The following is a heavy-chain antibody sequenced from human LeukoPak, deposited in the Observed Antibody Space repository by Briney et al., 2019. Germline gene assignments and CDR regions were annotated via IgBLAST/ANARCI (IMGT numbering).Heavy chain of an antibody. V-gene: IGHV1-8*01. D-gene: IGHD2-15*01. Sequence: ASVTVSCKASGYTFTSYDINWVRQAPGQGLEWLGWMNPNRGNTEYAQRFQGRITMTRNTSIRIAYMELISLTSADTAVYYCTRGGGGSPVWGQGTLVAVSS. CDR3: TRGGGGSPV. CDR2: MNPNRGNT. J-gene: IGHJ4*02. CDR1: GYTFTSYD.